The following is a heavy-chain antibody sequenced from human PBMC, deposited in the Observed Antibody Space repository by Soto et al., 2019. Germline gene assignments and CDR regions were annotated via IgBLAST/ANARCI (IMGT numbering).Heavy chain of an antibody. D-gene: IGHD2-15*01. CDR1: GFTFSSYG. Sequence: GGSLRLSCAASGFTFSSYGMHWVRQAPGKGLEWVAVIWYDGSNKYYADSVKGRFTISRDNSKNTLYLQMNSLRAEDTAVYYCARESGSGYCSGGSCTYYYYYGMDVWGQGTTVTVSS. J-gene: IGHJ6*02. CDR3: ARESGSGYCSGGSCTYYYYYGMDV. CDR2: IWYDGSNK. V-gene: IGHV3-33*01.